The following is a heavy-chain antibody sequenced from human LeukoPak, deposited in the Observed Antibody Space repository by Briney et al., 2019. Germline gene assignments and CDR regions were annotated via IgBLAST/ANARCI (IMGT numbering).Heavy chain of an antibody. D-gene: IGHD2-2*02. CDR1: GGTFSSYA. V-gene: IGHV1-69*13. CDR2: IIPIFGTA. J-gene: IGHJ4*02. CDR3: ARDRCSSTSCYTYSDY. Sequence: SVKVSXKASGGTFSSYAISWVRQAPGQGLEWMGGIIPIFGTANYAQKFQGRVTITADESTSTAYMELSSLRSEDTAVYYCARDRCSSTSCYTYSDYWGQGTLVTVSS.